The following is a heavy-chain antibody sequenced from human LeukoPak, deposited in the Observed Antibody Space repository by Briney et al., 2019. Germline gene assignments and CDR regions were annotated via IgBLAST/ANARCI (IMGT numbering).Heavy chain of an antibody. CDR2: INHSGST. D-gene: IGHD2-15*01. CDR1: GGSFSGYY. Sequence: SETLSLTCAVYGGSFSGYYWNWIRRPPGKGLEWIGEINHSGSTTYNPSLKSRVTISVDTSKNQFSLKLSSVTAADTAVYYCATAPATSRNYWGQGTLVTVSS. CDR3: ATAPATSRNY. J-gene: IGHJ4*02. V-gene: IGHV4-34*01.